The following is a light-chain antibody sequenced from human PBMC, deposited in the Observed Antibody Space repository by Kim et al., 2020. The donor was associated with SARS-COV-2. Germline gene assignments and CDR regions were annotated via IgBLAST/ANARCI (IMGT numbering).Light chain of an antibody. V-gene: IGLV3-1*01. CDR2: QDN. CDR1: KLGAKY. J-gene: IGLJ2*01. Sequence: SYELTQPPSVSVSPGQTANITCSGDKLGAKYAFWYQQKPGQSPVLVIYQDNKRPSGIPERFSGSNSANTATLTISGTQAMDEADYYCQAWDRSTAVFGGG. CDR3: QAWDRSTAV.